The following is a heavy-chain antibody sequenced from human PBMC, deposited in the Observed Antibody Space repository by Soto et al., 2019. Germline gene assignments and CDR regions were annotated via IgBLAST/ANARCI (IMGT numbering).Heavy chain of an antibody. D-gene: IGHD2-8*01. CDR3: AGSFADSGGYCADGVCYIPDF. CDR2: IWHDGSKK. CDR1: GFTFSDYV. Sequence: QVPLVESGGGVVQPGRSVRLSCAASGFTFSDYVIHWVRQAPGRGLEWVALIWHDGSKKYYGDSVQGRFTISRDNSTNTLYLQMYNLRGEDTATYYCAGSFADSGGYCADGVCYIPDFWGQGTLVTVSS. J-gene: IGHJ4*02. V-gene: IGHV3-33*01.